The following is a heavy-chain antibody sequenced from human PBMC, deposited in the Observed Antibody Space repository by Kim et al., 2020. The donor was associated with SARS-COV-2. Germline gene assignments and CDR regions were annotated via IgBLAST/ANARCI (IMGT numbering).Heavy chain of an antibody. CDR2: ISWNSGSI. J-gene: IGHJ6*02. CDR3: AKDMEYLAGDYYYGMDV. CDR1: GFTFDDYA. Sequence: GGSLRLSCAASGFTFDDYAMHWVRQAPGKGLEWVSGISWNSGSIGYADSVKGRFTISRDNAKNSLYLQMNSLRAEDTALYYCAKDMEYLAGDYYYGMDVWGQGTTVTVSS. D-gene: IGHD2-2*01. V-gene: IGHV3-9*01.